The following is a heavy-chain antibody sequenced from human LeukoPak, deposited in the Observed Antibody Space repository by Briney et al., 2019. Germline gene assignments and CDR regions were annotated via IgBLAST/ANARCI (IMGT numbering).Heavy chain of an antibody. Sequence: GGSLRLSCAASGFTFSSYAMHWVRQAPGKGLEWVAVISYDGSNKYYADSVKGRFTISRDNSKNTPYLQMNSLRAEDTAVYYCANTDYWGQGTLVTVSS. CDR2: ISYDGSNK. CDR3: ANTDY. J-gene: IGHJ4*02. V-gene: IGHV3-30-3*01. CDR1: GFTFSSYA.